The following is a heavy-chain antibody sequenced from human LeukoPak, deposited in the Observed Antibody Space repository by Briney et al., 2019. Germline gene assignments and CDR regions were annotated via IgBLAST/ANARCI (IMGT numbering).Heavy chain of an antibody. V-gene: IGHV3-7*04. CDR3: ARMRDGYMGRYYFDY. Sequence: GGSLRLSCAASGFTFSSYWMSWVRQAPGKGLEWVANIKEDGSDKKYVDSVKGRFTTSRANAKNSLYLQMNSLRAEDTAVYYCARMRDGYMGRYYFDYWGQGTLVTVSS. CDR1: GFTFSSYW. D-gene: IGHD5-24*01. CDR2: IKEDGSDK. J-gene: IGHJ4*02.